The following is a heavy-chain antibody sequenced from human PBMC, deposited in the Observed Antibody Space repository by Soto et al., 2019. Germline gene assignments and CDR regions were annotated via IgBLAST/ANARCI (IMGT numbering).Heavy chain of an antibody. J-gene: IGHJ6*02. Sequence: SETLSLTCAVSCYSISSGYYWGWIRQPPGKGLEWIGSIYHSGSTYYNPSLKSRVTISVDTSKNQFSLKLSSVTAADTAVYYCAGDPYDILTGYYTNYGMDVWGQGTTVTVSS. CDR1: CYSISSGYY. V-gene: IGHV4-38-2*01. CDR2: IYHSGST. D-gene: IGHD3-9*01. CDR3: AGDPYDILTGYYTNYGMDV.